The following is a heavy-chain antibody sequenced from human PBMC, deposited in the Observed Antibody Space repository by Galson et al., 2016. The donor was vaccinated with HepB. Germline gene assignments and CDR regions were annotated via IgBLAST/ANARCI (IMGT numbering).Heavy chain of an antibody. Sequence: SLRLSCAASGFTFNNHAMSWARQAPEKGLEWVANIKQDGSEKHYVDSVKDRFTISRDNAKNSLYLQVGNLRVEDTAVYYCAKHSYAVSTGEWGQGTLVTVSS. CDR3: AKHSYAVSTGE. D-gene: IGHD5/OR15-5a*01. J-gene: IGHJ4*02. CDR1: GFTFNNHA. CDR2: IKQDGSEK. V-gene: IGHV3-7*01.